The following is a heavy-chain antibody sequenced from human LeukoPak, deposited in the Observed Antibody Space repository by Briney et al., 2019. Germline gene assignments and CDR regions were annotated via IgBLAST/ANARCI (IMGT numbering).Heavy chain of an antibody. CDR1: GYTFTGYY. J-gene: IGHJ5*02. CDR2: INPNSGGT. D-gene: IGHD3-10*01. V-gene: IGHV1-2*04. CDR3: ARDRITMVRGDRYNWFDP. Sequence: ASVKVSCKASGYTFTGYYMHWVRQAPGQGLEWMGWINPNSGGTNYAQKLQGWVTMTRDTSISTAYMELSRLRSDDTAVYYCARDRITMVRGDRYNWFDPWGQGTLVTVSS.